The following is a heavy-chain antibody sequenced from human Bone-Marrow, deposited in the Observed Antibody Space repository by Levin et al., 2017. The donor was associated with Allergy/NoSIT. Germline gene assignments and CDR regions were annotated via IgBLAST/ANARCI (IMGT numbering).Heavy chain of an antibody. CDR2: ISAYNGNT. Sequence: ASVKVSCKASGYTFTSYGISWVRQAPGQGLEWMGWISAYNGNTNYAQKLQGRVTMTTDTSTSTAYMELRSLRSDDTAVYYCARGRYCSSTSCYGHGGGMDVWGQGTTVTVSS. V-gene: IGHV1-18*01. CDR1: GYTFTSYG. CDR3: ARGRYCSSTSCYGHGGGMDV. D-gene: IGHD2-2*01. J-gene: IGHJ6*02.